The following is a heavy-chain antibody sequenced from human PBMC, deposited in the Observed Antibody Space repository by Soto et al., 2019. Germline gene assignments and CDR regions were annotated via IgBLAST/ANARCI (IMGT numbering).Heavy chain of an antibody. Sequence: SGPTLVNPTQTLTLTCTFSWLSLSTSGMCVSWIRQPPGKALEWLARIDWDDDKYYSTSLKTRLTISKDTSKNHVVLTMTNMDPVDTATYYCARISLSSSWYRRYYFDYWGQGTLVTVSS. V-gene: IGHV2-70*11. CDR3: ARISLSSSWYRRYYFDY. CDR1: WLSLSTSGMC. CDR2: IDWDDDK. J-gene: IGHJ4*02. D-gene: IGHD6-13*01.